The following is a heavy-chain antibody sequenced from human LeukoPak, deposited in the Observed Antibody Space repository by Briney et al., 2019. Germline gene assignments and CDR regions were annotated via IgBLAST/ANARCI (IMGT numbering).Heavy chain of an antibody. D-gene: IGHD1-1*01. J-gene: IGHJ4*02. CDR1: GFTFSSYL. Sequence: GGSLRLSCAASGFTFSSYLMTWVRQAPGKGLEWVANIKQDASERYYVDSVKGRFTISRDNAKNSLYLQMNSLRAEDTAVYYCATPTAGTWHFDYWGQVTLVTVSS. CDR3: ATPTAGTWHFDY. V-gene: IGHV3-7*01. CDR2: IKQDASER.